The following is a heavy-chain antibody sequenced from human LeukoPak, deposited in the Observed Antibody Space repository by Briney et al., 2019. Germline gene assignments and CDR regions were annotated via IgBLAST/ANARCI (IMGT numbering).Heavy chain of an antibody. CDR1: GGSISRTSYY. J-gene: IGHJ4*02. V-gene: IGHV4-39*07. Sequence: SETLSLTCTVSGGSISRTSYYWGWIRQPPGEGLEWLAIIYYSGTTDYNPSLQSRVTISVDTSKNQFSLKLSSVTAADTAVYYCARGIGAADFWGQGILVTVSS. CDR2: IYYSGTT. CDR3: ARGIGAADF. D-gene: IGHD3-16*01.